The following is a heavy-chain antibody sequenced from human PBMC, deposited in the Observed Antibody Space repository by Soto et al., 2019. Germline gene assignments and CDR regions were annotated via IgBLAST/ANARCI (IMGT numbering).Heavy chain of an antibody. Sequence: QVQLVQFGAEVKKPGASVKVSCKASGYTFTGYYMHWVRQAPGQGLEWMGWINPNSGGTNYAQKFQGWVTMTRDTSISTAYMELSRLRSDDTAVYYCARGVLLWFGDLMGFDYWGQGTLVTVSS. J-gene: IGHJ4*02. D-gene: IGHD3-10*01. V-gene: IGHV1-2*04. CDR3: ARGVLLWFGDLMGFDY. CDR1: GYTFTGYY. CDR2: INPNSGGT.